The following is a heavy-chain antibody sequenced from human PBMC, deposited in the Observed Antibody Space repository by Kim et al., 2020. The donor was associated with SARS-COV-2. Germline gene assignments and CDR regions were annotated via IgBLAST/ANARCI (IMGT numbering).Heavy chain of an antibody. J-gene: IGHJ4*02. D-gene: IGHD6-13*01. CDR3: AREGGKIAAAGYY. Sequence: GGSLRLSCAASGFTFSSYWMHWVRQAPGKGLVWVSRINSDGSSTSYADSVKGRFTISRDNAKNTLYLQMNSLRAEDTAVYYCAREGGKIAAAGYYWGQGTLVTVSS. CDR2: INSDGSST. V-gene: IGHV3-74*01. CDR1: GFTFSSYW.